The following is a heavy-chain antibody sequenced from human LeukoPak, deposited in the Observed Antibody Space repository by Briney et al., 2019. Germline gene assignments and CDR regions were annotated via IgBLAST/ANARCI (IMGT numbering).Heavy chain of an antibody. J-gene: IGHJ4*02. CDR1: GFTFSSYE. Sequence: GGSLRLSCAASGFTFSSYEMNWVRQAPGKGLEWVSYISSSGTTISYAQSVKGRFTITRDNAQNSLTLHMNTLRAEDTAIYYCATDYYVSGSYYRLFYWGQGTLVTVSS. CDR3: ATDYYVSGSYYRLFY. CDR2: ISSSGTTI. D-gene: IGHD3-10*01. V-gene: IGHV3-48*03.